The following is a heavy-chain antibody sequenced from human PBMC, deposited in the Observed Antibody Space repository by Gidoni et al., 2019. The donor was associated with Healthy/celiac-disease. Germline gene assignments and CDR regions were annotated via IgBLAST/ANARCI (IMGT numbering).Heavy chain of an antibody. CDR1: GGSISSRSYY. CDR3: ARHFDYYDSSGRFDP. J-gene: IGHJ5*02. V-gene: IGHV4-39*01. CDR2: IYYSGST. D-gene: IGHD3-22*01. Sequence: QLQLQESGPGLVKPSETLSLTCTVSGGSISSRSYYWGWIRQPPGKGLEWIGSIYYSGSTYYNPSLKSRVTISVDTSKNQFSLKLSSVTAADTAVYYCARHFDYYDSSGRFDPWGQGTLVTVSS.